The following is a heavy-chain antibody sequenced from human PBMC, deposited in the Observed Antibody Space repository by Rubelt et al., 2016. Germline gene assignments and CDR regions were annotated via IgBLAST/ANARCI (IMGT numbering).Heavy chain of an antibody. CDR2: ISYDGSNK. CDR1: GFTFSNYW. Sequence: VESGGGLVQPGGSLRLSCAASGFTFSNYWMSWVRQAPGKGLEWVAVISYDGSNKYYADSVKGRFTISRDNSKNTLYLQMNSLRSEDTAVYYCARDFYTVVAATPMASGWFDPWGQGTLVTVSS. V-gene: IGHV3-30*03. CDR3: ARDFYTVVAATPMASGWFDP. D-gene: IGHD2-15*01. J-gene: IGHJ5*02.